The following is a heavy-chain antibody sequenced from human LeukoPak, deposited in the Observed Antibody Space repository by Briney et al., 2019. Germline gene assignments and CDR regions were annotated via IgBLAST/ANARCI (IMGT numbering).Heavy chain of an antibody. Sequence: GGSLRLSCAASGFTFDDYAMHWVRQAPGKGLEWVSGISWSSGSIGYADSVKGRFTISRDNAKNSLYLQMNSLRAEDTALYCCAKSTYYYDSSGYSHFDYWGQGTLVTVSS. D-gene: IGHD3-22*01. CDR3: AKSTYYYDSSGYSHFDY. CDR2: ISWSSGSI. V-gene: IGHV3-9*01. CDR1: GFTFDDYA. J-gene: IGHJ4*02.